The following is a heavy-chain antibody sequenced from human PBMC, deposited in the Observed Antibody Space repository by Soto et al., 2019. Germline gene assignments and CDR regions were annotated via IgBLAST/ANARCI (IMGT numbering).Heavy chain of an antibody. J-gene: IGHJ4*02. CDR2: IYYSGST. CDR1: GGSISSYY. Sequence: SETLSLTCTVSGGSISSYYWSWIRQPPGKGLEWIGYIYYSGSTNSNPSLKSRVTISVDTSKNQFSLKLSSVTAAATAVYYCARSFWSGYRLDYWGQGTLVTVSS. V-gene: IGHV4-59*01. D-gene: IGHD3-3*01. CDR3: ARSFWSGYRLDY.